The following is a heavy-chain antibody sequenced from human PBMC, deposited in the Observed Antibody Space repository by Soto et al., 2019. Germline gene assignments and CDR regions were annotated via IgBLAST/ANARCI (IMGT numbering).Heavy chain of an antibody. CDR2: IKKDGSEK. CDR1: GFTFSNYW. Sequence: EVQLVESGGGLVQPGGSLRLSCAASGFTFSNYWMSWVRQAPGKGLEWVANIKKDGSEKYYVESVKGRFTISRDNAKNSLYVQMNNLRVEDTAVYFCARAPRQSIEYCGGDCYRHFDYWGQGTLVTVSS. D-gene: IGHD2-21*02. V-gene: IGHV3-7*03. J-gene: IGHJ4*02. CDR3: ARAPRQSIEYCGGDCYRHFDY.